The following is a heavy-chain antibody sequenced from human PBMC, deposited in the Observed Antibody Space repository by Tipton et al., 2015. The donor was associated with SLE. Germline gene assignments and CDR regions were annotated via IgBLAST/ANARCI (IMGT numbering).Heavy chain of an antibody. V-gene: IGHV4-38-2*02. CDR2: IYHSGST. Sequence: TLSLTCAVSGYSISSGYYWGWIRQPPGKGLEWIGSIYHSGSTYYNPSLKRRVTISVDTSKNQFSLKLSSVTAADTAVYYCARERSGIATMGFYYYGMDVWGQGTTVTVSS. J-gene: IGHJ6*02. D-gene: IGHD6-13*01. CDR3: ARERSGIATMGFYYYGMDV. CDR1: GYSISSGYY.